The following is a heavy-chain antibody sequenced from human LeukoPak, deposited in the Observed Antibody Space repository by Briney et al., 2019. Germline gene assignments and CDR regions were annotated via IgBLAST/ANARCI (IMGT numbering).Heavy chain of an antibody. CDR1: GGSFSGYY. Sequence: SETLSLTCAVYGGSFSGYYWSWIRQPPGKGLEWIGSIYYSGSTYYNPSLKSRVTISVDTSKNQFSLKLSSVTAADTAVYYCARLIGDYGDYFYRYYFDYWGQGTLVTVSS. V-gene: IGHV4-34*01. CDR2: IYYSGST. J-gene: IGHJ4*02. CDR3: ARLIGDYGDYFYRYYFDY. D-gene: IGHD4-17*01.